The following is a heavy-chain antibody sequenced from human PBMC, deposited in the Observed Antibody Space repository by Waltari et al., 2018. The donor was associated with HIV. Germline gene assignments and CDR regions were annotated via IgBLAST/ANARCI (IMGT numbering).Heavy chain of an antibody. CDR2: TKQDGSEK. Sequence: EVQLVESGGGLVQPGGSLRLSCAASGFPFSSYCMSWGRQAPGKGLEWVANTKQDGSEKYYVDSVNGRFTISRDNAENSLYLQMNSLRAEDTAVYYCARGGFYGSGSKVNWGQGTLVTVSS. CDR1: GFPFSSYC. D-gene: IGHD3-10*01. J-gene: IGHJ4*02. CDR3: ARGGFYGSGSKVN. V-gene: IGHV3-7*04.